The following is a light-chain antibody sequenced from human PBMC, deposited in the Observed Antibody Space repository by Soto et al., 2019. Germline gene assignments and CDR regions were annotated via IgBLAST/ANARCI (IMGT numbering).Light chain of an antibody. J-gene: IGLJ1*01. V-gene: IGLV2-14*01. CDR1: SSDVGGYNY. Sequence: QSALTQPASVSGSPGQSITISCTGTSSDVGGYNYVSWYQQHPGKATKLMIYEVSNRPSGVSNRFSGSKSGNTASLTISGLKAEDEADYYCSSYTSSSTLPGVFGTGTQLTVL. CDR3: SSYTSSSTLPGV. CDR2: EVS.